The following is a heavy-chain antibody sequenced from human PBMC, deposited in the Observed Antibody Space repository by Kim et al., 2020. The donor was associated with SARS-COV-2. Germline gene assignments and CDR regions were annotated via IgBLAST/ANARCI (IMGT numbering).Heavy chain of an antibody. V-gene: IGHV1-8*01. Sequence: ASVKVSCKASGYTFTSYDINWVRQATGQGLEWMGWMNPNSGNTGYAQKFQGRVTMTRNTSISTAYMELSSLRSEDTAVYYCARGVKVPAAIWISYYYYMDVWGKGPRSPSP. CDR2: MNPNSGNT. D-gene: IGHD2-2*01. J-gene: IGHJ6*03. CDR1: GYTFTSYD. CDR3: ARGVKVPAAIWISYYYYMDV.